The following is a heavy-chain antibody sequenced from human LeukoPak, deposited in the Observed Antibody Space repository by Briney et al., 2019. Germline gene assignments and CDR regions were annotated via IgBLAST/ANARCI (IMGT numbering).Heavy chain of an antibody. V-gene: IGHV1-46*01. CDR2: INPSGGST. J-gene: IGHJ5*02. Sequence: ASVKVSCKASGYTFTSYYMHWVRQAPGQGLAWMGIINPSGGSTSYAQKFQGRVTMTRDTSTSTVYMELSSLRSEDTAVYYCARVYCGGDCPPYNWFDPWGQGTLVTVSS. CDR1: GYTFTSYY. CDR3: ARVYCGGDCPPYNWFDP. D-gene: IGHD2-21*02.